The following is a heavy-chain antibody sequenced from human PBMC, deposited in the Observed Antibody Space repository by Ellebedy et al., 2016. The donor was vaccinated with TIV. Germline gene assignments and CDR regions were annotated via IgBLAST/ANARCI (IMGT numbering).Heavy chain of an antibody. Sequence: AASVKVSCKASGYTFTNYYIHWVRQAPGQGLEWMGIIDPSDGVTNYPQKFQGRVTMTRDTSTSTLYMQLISLSSEDTAVYYCAREARGTGGFDPWGQGTLVTVSS. J-gene: IGHJ5*02. CDR2: IDPSDGVT. D-gene: IGHD2-8*02. CDR3: AREARGTGGFDP. V-gene: IGHV1-46*01. CDR1: GYTFTNYY.